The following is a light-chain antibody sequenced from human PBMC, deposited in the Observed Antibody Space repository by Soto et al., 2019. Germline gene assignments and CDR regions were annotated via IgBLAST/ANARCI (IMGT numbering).Light chain of an antibody. CDR3: QQYNTWPGWT. Sequence: EVVMTQSPAALSVSPGERATLSCRASQSINSNLAWYQQKPGQAPRLLVYGASTMATGIPARFSGTGSGTEFTLTIRSLQSEDFAVYYGQQYNTWPGWTFGQGTKVEIK. V-gene: IGKV3-15*01. CDR1: QSINSN. J-gene: IGKJ1*01. CDR2: GAS.